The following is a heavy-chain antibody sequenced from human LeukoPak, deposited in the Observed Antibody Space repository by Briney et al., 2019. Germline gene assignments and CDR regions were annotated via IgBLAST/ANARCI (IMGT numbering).Heavy chain of an antibody. Sequence: PGGSLRLSCAASGFTFSSYWMSWVRQAPGKGLEWVANIKQDGSEKYYVDSVKGRFTISRDNAKNSLYLQMNSLGAEDTAVYYCARDLGTTVRLSGFGYWGQGTLVTVSS. V-gene: IGHV3-7*01. D-gene: IGHD4-17*01. J-gene: IGHJ4*02. CDR3: ARDLGTTVRLSGFGY. CDR2: IKQDGSEK. CDR1: GFTFSSYW.